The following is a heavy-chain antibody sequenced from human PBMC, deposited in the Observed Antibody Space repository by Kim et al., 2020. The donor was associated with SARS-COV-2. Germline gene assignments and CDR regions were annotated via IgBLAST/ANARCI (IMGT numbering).Heavy chain of an antibody. V-gene: IGHV3-9*01. Sequence: YADSVSGRFTISRDTAKKSRYLQMDSLRAEDSALYYCGNGKTGSGYDPFDYWGQGTLVTVSS. D-gene: IGHD5-12*01. CDR3: GNGKTGSGYDPFDY. J-gene: IGHJ4*02.